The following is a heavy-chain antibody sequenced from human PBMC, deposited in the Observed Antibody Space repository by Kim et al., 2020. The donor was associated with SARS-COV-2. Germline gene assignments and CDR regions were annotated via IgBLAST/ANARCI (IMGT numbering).Heavy chain of an antibody. D-gene: IGHD3-22*01. V-gene: IGHV3-66*01. Sequence: YADSVKGRFTMSRDYSKNTLYLQMSTLRVEDSAIYYCARVAYYDSSGYYDYWGQGTLVTVSS. J-gene: IGHJ4*02. CDR3: ARVAYYDSSGYYDY.